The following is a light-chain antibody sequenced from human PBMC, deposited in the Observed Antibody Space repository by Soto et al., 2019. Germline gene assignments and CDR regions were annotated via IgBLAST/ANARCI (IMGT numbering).Light chain of an antibody. CDR3: CSYTSSTNYV. CDR2: GVS. Sequence: QSALTQPASVSGSPGQSITISCTGTTSDVSIYNYVSWYQQHPGKAPKLMIYGVSNRPSGVSNRFSGAKSGHTASLTISGLQVVDEADYYCCSYTSSTNYVFGPGTKVTVL. J-gene: IGLJ1*01. V-gene: IGLV2-14*01. CDR1: TSDVSIYNY.